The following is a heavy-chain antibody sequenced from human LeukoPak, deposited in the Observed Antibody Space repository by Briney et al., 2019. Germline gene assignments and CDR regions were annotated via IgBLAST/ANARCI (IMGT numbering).Heavy chain of an antibody. CDR3: ARDVRGYSYGGSYDY. J-gene: IGHJ4*02. CDR2: IYYSGIT. D-gene: IGHD5-18*01. V-gene: IGHV4-61*01. CDR1: GVSVSSGSYY. Sequence: SETLSLTCTVSGVSVSSGSYYWSWIRQPPGKGLEWIGYIYYSGITNYNPSLKSRVTISADTSKNQFSLKLNSVTAADTAVYYCARDVRGYSYGGSYDYWGQGTLVTVSS.